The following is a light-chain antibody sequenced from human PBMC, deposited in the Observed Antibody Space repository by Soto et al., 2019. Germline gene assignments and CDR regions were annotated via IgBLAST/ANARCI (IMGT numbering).Light chain of an antibody. Sequence: QSALTQPASVSGSPGQSITISCTGTSSDVGGYNYVSWYQQHPGKAPKFMIYEVTNRPSGVSNRFSGSKSGNTASLTISGLQAEDEADYYCASYTSSGTRVFGTGTKLTVL. V-gene: IGLV2-14*01. J-gene: IGLJ1*01. CDR3: ASYTSSGTRV. CDR1: SSDVGGYNY. CDR2: EVT.